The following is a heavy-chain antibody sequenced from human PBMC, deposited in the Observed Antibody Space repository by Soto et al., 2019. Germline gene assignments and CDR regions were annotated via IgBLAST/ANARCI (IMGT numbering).Heavy chain of an antibody. CDR3: ARGVRARGWPALGY. CDR2: IIPIFGTA. CDR1: GGTFSSYA. D-gene: IGHD6-19*01. V-gene: IGHV1-69*12. J-gene: IGHJ4*02. Sequence: QVQLVQSGAVVKKPGSSVKVSCKASGGTFSSYAISWVRQAPGQGLEWMGGIIPIFGTANYAQKFQGRVTIIADESTSTAYMELSSLRSEDTAVYYCARGVRARGWPALGYWGQGTLVTVSS.